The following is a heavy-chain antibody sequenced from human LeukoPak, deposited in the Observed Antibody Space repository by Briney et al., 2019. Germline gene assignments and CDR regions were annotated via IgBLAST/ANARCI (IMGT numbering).Heavy chain of an antibody. V-gene: IGHV4-38-2*01. CDR1: GFSISSNYY. D-gene: IGHD3-22*01. CDR2: IYDSGNT. CDR3: ARSPDSPDYFDSSGYDY. J-gene: IGHJ4*02. Sequence: SETLSLTCDVSGFSISSNYYWGWIRQPPGKGLDWIGTIYDSGNTYYNPSLKSRVTISVDTSKNQFSLKLSSVTAADTAVYYCARSPDSPDYFDSSGYDYWGQGTLVTVSS.